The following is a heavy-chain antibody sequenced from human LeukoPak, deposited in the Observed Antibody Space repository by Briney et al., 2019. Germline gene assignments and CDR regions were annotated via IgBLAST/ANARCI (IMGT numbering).Heavy chain of an antibody. Sequence: GGSLRLSCAASGFTFSSYAMSWVRQAPGKGLEWVSAISGSGGSTYYADSVKGRFAISRDNSKNTLYLQMNSLRAEDRAVYYCAKRGDYDSSGYYLDYWGQGTLVTVSS. CDR1: GFTFSSYA. V-gene: IGHV3-23*01. D-gene: IGHD3-22*01. J-gene: IGHJ4*02. CDR2: ISGSGGST. CDR3: AKRGDYDSSGYYLDY.